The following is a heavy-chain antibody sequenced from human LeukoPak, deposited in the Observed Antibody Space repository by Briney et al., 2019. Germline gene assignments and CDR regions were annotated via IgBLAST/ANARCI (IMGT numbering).Heavy chain of an antibody. V-gene: IGHV1-8*01. Sequence: ASVKVSCKASGYTFTSYDINWVRQATGQGLEWMGWMNPNSGNTGYAQKFQGRVTMTRNTSISTAYMELSSLRSEDTAVHYCARGLEYYYDSSGFNWFDPWGQGTLVTVSS. CDR2: MNPNSGNT. J-gene: IGHJ5*02. CDR1: GYTFTSYD. CDR3: ARGLEYYYDSSGFNWFDP. D-gene: IGHD3-22*01.